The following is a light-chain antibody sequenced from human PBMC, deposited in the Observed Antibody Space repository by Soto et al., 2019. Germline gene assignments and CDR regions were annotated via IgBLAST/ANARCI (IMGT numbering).Light chain of an antibody. CDR1: SSNIGSNS. CDR3: AAWDDSLNGHV. V-gene: IGLV1-44*01. J-gene: IGLJ1*01. Sequence: QLVLTQPHSASGTPGQRVTISCSGSSSNIGSNSVHWFQQVPGTAPKPLIYSSNQRPSGVPERFSGSKSGTSASLAISGLQSEDEADYYCAAWDDSLNGHVFGAGTKVTV. CDR2: SSN.